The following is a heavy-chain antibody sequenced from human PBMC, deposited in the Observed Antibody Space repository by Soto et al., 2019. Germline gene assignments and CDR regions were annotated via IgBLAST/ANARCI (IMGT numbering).Heavy chain of an antibody. J-gene: IGHJ6*02. Sequence: QVQLQESGPGLVKPSETLSLTCTVSGGSISSYYWSWIRQPPGKGLEWIGYIYYSGSTNYNPSLKSRGAISVDPSKNQFSLKLSSVTAADTAVYYCARQRLYYYGMDVWGQGTTVTVSS. V-gene: IGHV4-59*08. D-gene: IGHD6-25*01. CDR1: GGSISSYY. CDR2: IYYSGST. CDR3: ARQRLYYYGMDV.